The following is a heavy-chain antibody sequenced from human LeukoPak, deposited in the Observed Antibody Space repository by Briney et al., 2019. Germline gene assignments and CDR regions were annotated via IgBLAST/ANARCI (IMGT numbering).Heavy chain of an antibody. CDR3: ARTWFGELLGYVFDY. CDR2: ISAYNGNT. J-gene: IGHJ4*02. Sequence: ASVKVSCKASGYTFTSYGISWVRQAPGQGLEWMGWISAYNGNTNYAQKLQGRVIMTTDTSTSTAYMELRSLRSDDTAVYYCARTWFGELLGYVFDYWGQGTLVTVSS. CDR1: GYTFTSYG. V-gene: IGHV1-18*04. D-gene: IGHD3-10*01.